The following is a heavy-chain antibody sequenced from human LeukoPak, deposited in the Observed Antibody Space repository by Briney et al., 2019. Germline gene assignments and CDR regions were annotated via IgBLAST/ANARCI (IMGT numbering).Heavy chain of an antibody. CDR2: INHSGST. CDR3: ARGRGGYDSRWFDP. CDR1: GGSFSGYY. Sequence: PSETLSLTCAVYGGSFSGYYWSWIRQPPGKGLEWIGEINHSGSTNYNPSLKSRVTISVDTSKNQFSLKLSSVTAADTAVYYCARGRGGYDSRWFDPWGQGTLVTVSS. V-gene: IGHV4-34*01. J-gene: IGHJ5*02. D-gene: IGHD5-12*01.